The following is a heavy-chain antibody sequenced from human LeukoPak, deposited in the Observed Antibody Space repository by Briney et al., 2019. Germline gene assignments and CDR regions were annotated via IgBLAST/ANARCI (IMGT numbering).Heavy chain of an antibody. J-gene: IGHJ6*02. CDR2: ISTDGKGT. CDR3: VRDYQFIQEV. Sequence: GGSLRLSCVASGFTFSNYWMLWVRQAPGKGLMWVSLISTDGKGTRYAESVKGRFTISRDNAKNALYLQMDILRVEDTALYFCVRDYQFIQEVWGQGTTVTVSS. CDR1: GFTFSNYW. D-gene: IGHD2-2*01. V-gene: IGHV3-74*01.